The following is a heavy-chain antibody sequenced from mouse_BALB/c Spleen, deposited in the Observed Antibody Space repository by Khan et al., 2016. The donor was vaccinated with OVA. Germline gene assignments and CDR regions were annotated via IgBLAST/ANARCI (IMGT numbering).Heavy chain of an antibody. CDR2: INPHIGET. CDR3: ARKNGSDFDY. CDR1: GYSFTGYF. J-gene: IGHJ2*01. Sequence: EVQLKQSGPELVKPGASVKISCKASGYSFTGYFMNWVMQSHGQSLEWIGRINPHIGETLYNQKFKGKATLTVDESSRTAHMELRSLASEDSAVYYCARKNGSDFDYWGQGTTLTVSS. V-gene: IGHV1-20*02. D-gene: IGHD1-1*01.